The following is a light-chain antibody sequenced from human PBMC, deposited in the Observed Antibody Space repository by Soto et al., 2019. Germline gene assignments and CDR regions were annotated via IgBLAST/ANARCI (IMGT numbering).Light chain of an antibody. J-gene: IGKJ5*01. CDR1: QGIRSW. CDR2: AAS. V-gene: IGKV1-12*01. Sequence: DIQMTQSPSSVSASVGDRVTITCRASQGIRSWLAWYQQKPGKAPKLLIYAASSLQSGVPSRVRGSGAGTDFTFTISSLQPEDFATYYCQQANSFPTSFGQGTRLEI. CDR3: QQANSFPTS.